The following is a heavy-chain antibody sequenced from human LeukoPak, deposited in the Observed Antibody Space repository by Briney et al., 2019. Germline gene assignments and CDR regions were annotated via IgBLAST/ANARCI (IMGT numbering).Heavy chain of an antibody. CDR3: ARDKFYDSSGSSRWFDP. J-gene: IGHJ5*02. CDR2: INHSGST. CDR1: GGSFSGYY. V-gene: IGHV4-34*01. D-gene: IGHD3-22*01. Sequence: SETLSLTCAVYGGSFSGYYWSWIRQPPGKGLEWIGEINHSGSTNYNPSLKSRVTISVDTSKNQFSLKLSSVTAADTAVYYCARDKFYDSSGSSRWFDPWGQGTLVTVSS.